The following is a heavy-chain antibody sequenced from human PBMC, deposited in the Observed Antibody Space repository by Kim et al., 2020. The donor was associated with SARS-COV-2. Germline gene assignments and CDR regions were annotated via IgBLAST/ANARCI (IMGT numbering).Heavy chain of an antibody. Sequence: SVKVSCKASGGTFSSYAISWVRQAPGQGLEWMGRIIPILGIANYAQKFQGRVTITADKSTSTAYMELSSLRSEDTAVYYCARGTDSYQLLGVYLDYWGQGTLVTVSS. CDR2: IIPILGIA. D-gene: IGHD2-2*01. J-gene: IGHJ4*02. V-gene: IGHV1-69*04. CDR3: ARGTDSYQLLGVYLDY. CDR1: GGTFSSYA.